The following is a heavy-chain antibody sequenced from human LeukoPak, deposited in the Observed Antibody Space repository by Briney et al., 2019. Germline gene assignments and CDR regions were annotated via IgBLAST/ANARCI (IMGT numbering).Heavy chain of an antibody. J-gene: IGHJ2*01. V-gene: IGHV4-39*01. Sequence: SETLSLTCTVSGGSISSSSSYWGWIRQPPGKGLEWIGSIYYSGSTYYNPSLKSRVTISVDTSKNQFSLNLSSVTAADTAVYYCARMSVFWYFDLWGRGTLVTVSS. CDR3: ARMSVFWYFDL. CDR2: IYYSGST. CDR1: GGSISSSSSY.